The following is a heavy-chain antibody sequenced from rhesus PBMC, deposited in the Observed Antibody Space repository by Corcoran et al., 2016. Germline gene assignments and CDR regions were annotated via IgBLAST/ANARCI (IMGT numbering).Heavy chain of an antibody. CDR2: FYDSGSST. CDR3: ATSTGDTAGTVLIGY. Sequence: QLQLQESGPGLVKPSETLSVTCAVSGGSISSSYWSWIRQAPGKGLEWIGYFYDSGSSTNYNPSLKSRVTLSVDTSKNQLSLKLSSGTAADTAVYYCATSTGDTAGTVLIGYWGQGVLVTVSS. J-gene: IGHJ4*01. CDR1: GGSISSSY. V-gene: IGHV4-169*01. D-gene: IGHD5-42*01.